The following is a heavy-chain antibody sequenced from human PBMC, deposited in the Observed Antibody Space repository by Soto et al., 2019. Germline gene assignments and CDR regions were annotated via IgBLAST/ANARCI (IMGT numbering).Heavy chain of an antibody. V-gene: IGHV3-64*01. CDR1: GFTFSRYA. CDR3: AKEPVGPDWYFDL. Sequence: GGSLRLSCAASGFTFSRYAMHWVRQAPGKGLEYVSGINSNGGSTHYANSVKGRFIISRDNSKNTLYLQMNSLRAEDTAVYNCAKEPVGPDWYFDLWGRGTLVTVSS. J-gene: IGHJ2*01. CDR2: INSNGGST.